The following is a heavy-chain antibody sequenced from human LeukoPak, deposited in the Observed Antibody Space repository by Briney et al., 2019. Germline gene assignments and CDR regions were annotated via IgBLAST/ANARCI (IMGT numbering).Heavy chain of an antibody. J-gene: IGHJ4*02. D-gene: IGHD6-19*01. CDR1: GGSFSGYY. CDR3: VTGQYSSGWAFDY. V-gene: IGHV4-34*01. Sequence: SETLSLTCAVYGGSFSGYYWSWIRQPPGKGLEWIGEINHSGSTNYNPSLKSRVTISVDTSKNQFSLKLSSVTAADTAVYYCVTGQYSSGWAFDYWGQGTLVTVSS. CDR2: INHSGST.